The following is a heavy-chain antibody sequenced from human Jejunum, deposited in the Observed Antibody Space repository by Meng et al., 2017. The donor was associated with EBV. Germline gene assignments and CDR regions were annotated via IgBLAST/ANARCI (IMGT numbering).Heavy chain of an antibody. CDR2: INQVGST. D-gene: IGHD1-14*01. V-gene: IGHV4-4*03. Sequence: VRLQESGQVLVNPPGTLSLTCAVSTDFISSYGWWSWVRQPPGKGLEWLGEINQVGSTYYNPSLKSRVTISIDTSKRQFSLRLNSMTAADTAVYYCARASSERLLDYWGQGTLVTVSS. CDR3: ARASSERLLDY. CDR1: TDFISSYGW. J-gene: IGHJ4*02.